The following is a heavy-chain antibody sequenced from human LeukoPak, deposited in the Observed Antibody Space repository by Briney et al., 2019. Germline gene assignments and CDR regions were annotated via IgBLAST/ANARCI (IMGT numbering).Heavy chain of an antibody. J-gene: IGHJ4*02. V-gene: IGHV3-23*01. CDR2: ITAGGDTT. CDR1: GFTFSSNA. D-gene: IGHD4-17*01. CDR3: AKSRGYYGDYED. Sequence: GGSLRLSCAASGFTFSSNAMTWVRQAPGQGLECVSAITAGGDTTYYADSVKGRFTISRDNSRNTLYLQMNSLRVEDTAVYYCAKSRGYYGDYEDWGQGTLVTVSS.